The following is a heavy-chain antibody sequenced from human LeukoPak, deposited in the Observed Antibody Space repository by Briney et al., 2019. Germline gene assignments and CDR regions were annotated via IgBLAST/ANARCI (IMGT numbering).Heavy chain of an antibody. D-gene: IGHD3-16*01. CDR1: GFSFSTNW. CDR2: IIPAGTST. J-gene: IGHJ4*02. Sequence: GGSLRLSCAASGFSFSTNWMHWVRQAPGKGLVWVSRIIPAGTSTSYADSVKGRFTMSRDNAKNTLYLQMSSLRAEDTAVYYCAGGNSVCFDYWGQGTLVTVSS. CDR3: AGGNSVCFDY. V-gene: IGHV3-74*01.